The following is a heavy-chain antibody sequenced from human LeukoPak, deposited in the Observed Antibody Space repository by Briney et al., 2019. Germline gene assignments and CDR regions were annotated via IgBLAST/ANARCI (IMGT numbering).Heavy chain of an antibody. CDR2: ISAYNGNT. CDR3: ARDSGYSYGTDFDY. J-gene: IGHJ4*02. CDR1: GYTFTSYG. Sequence: ASVKVPCKASGYTFTSYGFSWVRQAPGQGLEWMGWISAYNGNTNYVQKLQGRVTMTTDTSTSTAYMELRSLRSDDTAVYYCARDSGYSYGTDFDYWGQGTLVTVSS. D-gene: IGHD5-18*01. V-gene: IGHV1-18*01.